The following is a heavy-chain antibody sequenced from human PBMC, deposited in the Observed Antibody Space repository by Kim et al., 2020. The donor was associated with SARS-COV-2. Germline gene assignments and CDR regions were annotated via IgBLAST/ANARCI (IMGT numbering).Heavy chain of an antibody. CDR3: ARGGEWLVRDYYYYMDV. Sequence: ASVKVSCKASGYTFTGYYMHWVRQAPGQGLEWMGWINPNSGGTNYAQKFQGWVTMTRDTSISTAYMELSRLRSDDTAVYYCARGGEWLVRDYYYYMDVWGKGTTVTVSS. CDR1: GYTFTGYY. V-gene: IGHV1-2*04. J-gene: IGHJ6*03. D-gene: IGHD6-19*01. CDR2: INPNSGGT.